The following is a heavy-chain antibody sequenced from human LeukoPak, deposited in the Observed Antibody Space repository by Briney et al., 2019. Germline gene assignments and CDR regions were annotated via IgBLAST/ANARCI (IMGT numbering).Heavy chain of an antibody. CDR2: ISYDGNIK. Sequence: PGRSLRLSCAASGFTFSTHPMHWVSQAPGKGMEWVAVISYDGNIKYYTDSVKGRFTISRDNSKNTLYLQMNSLRAEDTAVYYCAKDPSRRDLPRDDAFDIWGQGTMVTVSS. CDR3: AKDPSRRDLPRDDAFDI. J-gene: IGHJ3*02. V-gene: IGHV3-30-3*01. CDR1: GFTFSTHP.